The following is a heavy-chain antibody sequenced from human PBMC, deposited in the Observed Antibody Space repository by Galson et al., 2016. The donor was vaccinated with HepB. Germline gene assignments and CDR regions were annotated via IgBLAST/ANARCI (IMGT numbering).Heavy chain of an antibody. CDR2: ISYDGSNK. Sequence: SLRLSCAASGFTFSSYAMHWVRQAPGKGLEWVAVISYDGSNKYYADSVKGRFTISRNNSKNTLYLQMNSLRAEDTAVYYCARVGGGSGWYFGYYSYDGMDVWGQGTTVTVPS. V-gene: IGHV3-30-3*01. J-gene: IGHJ6*02. CDR3: ARVGGGSGWYFGYYSYDGMDV. D-gene: IGHD6-19*01. CDR1: GFTFSSYA.